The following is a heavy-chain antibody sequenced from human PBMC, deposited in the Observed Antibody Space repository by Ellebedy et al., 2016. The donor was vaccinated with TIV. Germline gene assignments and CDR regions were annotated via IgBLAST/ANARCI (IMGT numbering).Heavy chain of an antibody. J-gene: IGHJ4*02. V-gene: IGHV3-30-3*01. CDR3: ARDPDYYDSSGIIDY. CDR1: GFTFSSYA. D-gene: IGHD3-22*01. CDR2: ISYDGSNK. Sequence: GGSLRLXXAASGFTFSSYAMHWVRQAPGKGLEWVAVISYDGSNKYYADSVKGRFTISRDNSKNTLYLQMNSLRAEDTAVYYCARDPDYYDSSGIIDYWGQGTLVTVSS.